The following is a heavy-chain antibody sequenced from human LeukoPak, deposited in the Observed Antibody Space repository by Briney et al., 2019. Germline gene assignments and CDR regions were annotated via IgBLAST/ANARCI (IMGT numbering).Heavy chain of an antibody. V-gene: IGHV4-59*08. D-gene: IGHD1-26*01. CDR2: IYYSGST. J-gene: IGHJ4*02. CDR3: ATLSGRSPPSSAY. Sequence: PSETLSLSCTVSGGSISSDYWSWIRQPPGKGLEWIGYIYYSGSTYYNPSLKSRVTISVVTSKNQFSLKLTSVTAADTAVYYCATLSGRSPPSSAYSGQGTLVTVSS. CDR1: GGSISSDY.